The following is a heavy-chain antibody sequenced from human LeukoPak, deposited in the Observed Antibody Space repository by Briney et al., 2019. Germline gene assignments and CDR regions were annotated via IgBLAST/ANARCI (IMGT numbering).Heavy chain of an antibody. CDR1: GFTFCSYS. J-gene: IGHJ4*02. D-gene: IGHD4/OR15-4a*01. CDR3: ARTRLSDY. CDR2: ISSSSTT. Sequence: GGSLRLSCAASGFTFCSYSMNWVRQAPGKGLEWASYISSSSTTYYADSVKGRFTVSRDNAKNSLYLQMNSLRAEDTAVYYCARTRLSDYWGQGTLVTVSS. V-gene: IGHV3-48*01.